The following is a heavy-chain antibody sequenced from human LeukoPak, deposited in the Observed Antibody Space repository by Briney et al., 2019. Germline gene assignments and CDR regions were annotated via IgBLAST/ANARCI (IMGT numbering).Heavy chain of an antibody. J-gene: IGHJ5*02. D-gene: IGHD3-10*01. V-gene: IGHV4-61*02. CDR3: ARRTSWWFGELLHNWFDP. Sequence: SETLSLTCTVSGDSISSKSYYWSWIRQPAGKGLEWIGRIYASGSTDYNPSLKSRVIISRDTSKNEFSLNLSSVTAADTAVYYCARRTSWWFGELLHNWFDPWGQGTLVTVSS. CDR1: GDSISSKSYY. CDR2: IYASGST.